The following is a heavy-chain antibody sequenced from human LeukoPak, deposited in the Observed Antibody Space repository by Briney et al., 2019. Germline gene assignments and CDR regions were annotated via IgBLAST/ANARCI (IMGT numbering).Heavy chain of an antibody. V-gene: IGHV3-30*02. CDR3: AKDPRLGYYYIDV. CDR1: GFTFSSYA. D-gene: IGHD3-16*01. CDR2: IRYDGSNK. Sequence: GGSLRLSCAASGFTFSSYAMHWVRQAPGKGLEWVAFIRYDGSNKYYADSVKGRFTISRDNSKNTLYLQMNSLRAEDTAVYYCAKDPRLGYYYIDVWGKGTTVTISS. J-gene: IGHJ6*03.